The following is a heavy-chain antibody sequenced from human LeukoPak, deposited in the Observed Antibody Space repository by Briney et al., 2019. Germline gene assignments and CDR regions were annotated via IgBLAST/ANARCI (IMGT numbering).Heavy chain of an antibody. CDR2: INPSSGGT. J-gene: IGHJ4*02. CDR3: ARDVGGNSAVDY. D-gene: IGHD4-23*01. Sequence: ASVKVSCKASGYTFTGYYMHWVRQAPGQGLEWMGWINPSSGGTNYAQKLQGRVTMTRDTSISTAYMELSRLRSDDTAVYYCARDVGGNSAVDYWGQGTLVTVSS. CDR1: GYTFTGYY. V-gene: IGHV1-2*02.